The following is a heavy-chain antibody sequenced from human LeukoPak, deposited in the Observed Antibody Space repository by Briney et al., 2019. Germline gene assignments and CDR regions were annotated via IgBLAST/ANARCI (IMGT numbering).Heavy chain of an antibody. V-gene: IGHV3-21*01. D-gene: IGHD3-3*01. Sequence: GGSLRLSCAASGFTFSSYSMNWVRQAPGKGLEWVSSISSSSSYIYYADSVKGRFTISRDNAKNSLYLQMNSLRAEDTAVYYCARGAPEWYDAFDIWGQGTMVTVSS. CDR1: GFTFSSYS. CDR3: ARGAPEWYDAFDI. J-gene: IGHJ3*02. CDR2: ISSSSSYI.